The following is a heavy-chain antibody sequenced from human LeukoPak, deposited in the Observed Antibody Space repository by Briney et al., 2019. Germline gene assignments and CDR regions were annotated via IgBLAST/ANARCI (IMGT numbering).Heavy chain of an antibody. CDR2: ISAYNGNT. V-gene: IGHV1-18*01. D-gene: IGHD1-26*01. J-gene: IGHJ4*02. CDR1: GYTFTSYG. CDR3: ARTKGNPRTSLGGSLGY. Sequence: ASVKVSCKASGYTFTSYGISWVRQARGQGLEWMGWISAYNGNTNYAQKLQGRVTMTTDTSTSTAYMELRSLRSDDTAVYYCARTKGNPRTSLGGSLGYWGQGTLVTVSS.